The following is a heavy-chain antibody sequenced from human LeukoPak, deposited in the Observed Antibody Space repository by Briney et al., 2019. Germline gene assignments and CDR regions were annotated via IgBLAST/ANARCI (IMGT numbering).Heavy chain of an antibody. CDR2: IIASGRDT. CDR1: GFTFSSQV. D-gene: IGHD6-19*01. V-gene: IGHV3-23*01. CDR3: VKGSKTTGWSP. J-gene: IGHJ5*02. Sequence: PGGSLRLSCGASGFTFSSQVMSWVRQAPGKGLEGVSGIIASGRDTYYADSVKGRITVSRDNSKNTLYLQMNSLRAEDTAIYYCVKGSKTTGWSPWGQGTPVTVSS.